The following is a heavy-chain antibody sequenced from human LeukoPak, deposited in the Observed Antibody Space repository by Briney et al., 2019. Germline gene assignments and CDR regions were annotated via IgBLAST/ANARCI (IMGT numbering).Heavy chain of an antibody. Sequence: GESLKISCKGSGYSLTSYWIGWVRQMPGKGLEWMGIIYPGDSDTRYSPSFQGQVTISADKSISTAYLQWSSLKASDTAMYYCARHIKKAARISYYYYMDVWGKGTTVTVSS. J-gene: IGHJ6*03. V-gene: IGHV5-51*01. CDR2: IYPGDSDT. CDR3: ARHIKKAARISYYYYMDV. D-gene: IGHD6-6*01. CDR1: GYSLTSYW.